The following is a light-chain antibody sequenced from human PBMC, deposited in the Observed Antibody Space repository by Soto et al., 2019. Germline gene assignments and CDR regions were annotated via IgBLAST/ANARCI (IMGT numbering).Light chain of an antibody. J-gene: IGLJ2*01. Sequence: QSVLTQPASVSGSPGQSITISCTGTSSDVGGYNYVSWYQQHPGKAPKLQIYEVSNRPSGVSNRFSGSKSGNTASLTISGLQAEDEADYYCSSYTSSSTLYVVFGGGTKLTVL. CDR3: SSYTSSSTLYVV. CDR1: SSDVGGYNY. CDR2: EVS. V-gene: IGLV2-14*01.